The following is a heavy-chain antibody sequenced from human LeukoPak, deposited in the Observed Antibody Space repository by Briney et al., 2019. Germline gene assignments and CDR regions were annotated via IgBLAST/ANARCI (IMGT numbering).Heavy chain of an antibody. CDR3: ARGGYDLWSGYRIDF. J-gene: IGHJ4*02. CDR1: GFTVTSYG. V-gene: IGHV3-33*01. D-gene: IGHD3-3*01. CDR2: IWYDGSKK. Sequence: PGGSLRLSCAASGFTVTSYGMHWVRQAPGKGLEWVAVIWYDGSKKYYADSVKGRFTISRDNSKNTLYLQMISLRAEDTAVYYGARGGYDLWSGYRIDFWGQGTLVTVSS.